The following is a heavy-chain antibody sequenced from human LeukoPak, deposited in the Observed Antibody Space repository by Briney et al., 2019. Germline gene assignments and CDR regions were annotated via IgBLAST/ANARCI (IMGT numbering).Heavy chain of an antibody. D-gene: IGHD6-6*01. CDR3: ATFGGIAARGHNWFDP. J-gene: IGHJ5*02. CDR2: ISAYNGNT. V-gene: IGHV1-18*01. CDR1: GYTFTSYG. Sequence: ASVKVSCKASGYTFTSYGISWVRQAPGQGLEWMVWISAYNGNTNYAQKFQGRVTMTEDTSTDTAYMELSSLRSEDTAVYYCATFGGIAARGHNWFDPWGQGTLVTVSS.